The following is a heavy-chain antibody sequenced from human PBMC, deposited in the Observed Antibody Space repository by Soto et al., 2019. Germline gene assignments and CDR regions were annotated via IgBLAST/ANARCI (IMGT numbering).Heavy chain of an antibody. J-gene: IGHJ4*01. CDR3: TTDSYSTIIIVRFDY. CDR1: GFTFTNAW. Sequence: EVQLVESGGGLVKPGGSLRLSCAASGFTFTNAWINWVRQAPGKGLEWVGRIKSKTDGGTTDYAEPVKDRFAISRDDSNNQVYLQMNSLKIEDTAVYYCTTDSYSTIIIVRFDYWGHGTLVTVSS. V-gene: IGHV3-15*07. CDR2: IKSKTDGGTT. D-gene: IGHD3-22*01.